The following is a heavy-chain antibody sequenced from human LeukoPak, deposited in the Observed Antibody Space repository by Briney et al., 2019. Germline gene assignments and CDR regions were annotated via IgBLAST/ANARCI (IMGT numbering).Heavy chain of an antibody. D-gene: IGHD1-26*01. CDR1: TXXG. CDR2: ITAYNRNP. J-gene: IGHJ5*02. V-gene: IGHV1-18*01. CDR3: ARALLHWFDL. Sequence: TXXGIXXVXXXXGXXLEWMPSITAYNRNPNYAKKLQGRVTMTTERSTSTAYMELRSLRSDDTAVYYCARALLHWFDLWAQGTLVTVSS.